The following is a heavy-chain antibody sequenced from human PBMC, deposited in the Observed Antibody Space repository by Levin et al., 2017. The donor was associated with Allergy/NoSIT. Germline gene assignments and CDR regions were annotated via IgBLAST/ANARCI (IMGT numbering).Heavy chain of an antibody. D-gene: IGHD3-22*01. CDR2: ISWNSGSI. V-gene: IGHV3-9*01. CDR1: GFTFDDYA. J-gene: IGHJ4*02. Sequence: SLKISCAASGFTFDDYAMHWVRQAPGKGLEWVSGISWNSGSIGYADSVKGRFTISRDNAKNSLYLQMNSLRAEDTALYYCAKDKRGYYYYFDYWGQGTLVTVSS. CDR3: AKDKRGYYYYFDY.